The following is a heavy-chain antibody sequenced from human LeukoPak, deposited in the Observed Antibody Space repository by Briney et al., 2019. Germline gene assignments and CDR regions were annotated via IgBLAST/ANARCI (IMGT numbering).Heavy chain of an antibody. V-gene: IGHV4-59*01. CDR1: GGSISSYY. Sequence: SETLSLTCTVSGGSISSYYWSWIRQPPGKGLEWIGYIYYSGSTNYNPSLKSRVTISVDTSKNQFSLKLSSVTAADTAVYYCARSIAAAGRGYYYYGMDVWGQETTVTVSS. CDR3: ARSIAAAGRGYYYYGMDV. CDR2: IYYSGST. D-gene: IGHD6-13*01. J-gene: IGHJ6*02.